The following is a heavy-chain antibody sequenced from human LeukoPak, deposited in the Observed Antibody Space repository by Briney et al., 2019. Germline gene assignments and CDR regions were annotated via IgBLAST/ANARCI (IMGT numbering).Heavy chain of an antibody. V-gene: IGHV4-59*11. CDR1: GGSISGHY. D-gene: IGHD6-19*01. CDR3: ARGGWSLDF. CDR2: IHSSGST. Sequence: SETLSLTCTVSGGSISGHYWSWIRQPPGKRPEWIGYIHSSGSTDYNPSLRSRLTMSVDTSKNQFSLKLDSVTAADTALYYCARGGWSLDFWGQGTMVTVSS. J-gene: IGHJ3*01.